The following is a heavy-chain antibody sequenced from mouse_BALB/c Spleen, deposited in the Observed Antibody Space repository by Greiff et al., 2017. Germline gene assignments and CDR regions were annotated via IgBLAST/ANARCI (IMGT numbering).Heavy chain of an antibody. CDR1: GYSFTGYY. V-gene: IGHV1-26*01. D-gene: IGHD1-1*01. CDR2: INPYNGAT. J-gene: IGHJ4*01. Sequence: EVQLQQSGPELVKPGASVKISCKASGYSFTGYYMHWVKQSHVKSLEWIGRINPYNGATSYNQNFKDKASLTVDKSSSTAYMELHSLTSEDSAVYYCARVHRSYDYAMDYWGQGTSVTVSS. CDR3: ARVHRSYDYAMDY.